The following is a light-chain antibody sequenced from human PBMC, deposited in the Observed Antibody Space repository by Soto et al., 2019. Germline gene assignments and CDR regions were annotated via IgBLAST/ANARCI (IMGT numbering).Light chain of an antibody. Sequence: DIQMTQSPSTLSGSVGDRVTITCRASQTISSWLAWYQQKPGKAPKLLIYKASTLKSGVPSRFRGSESGAVFTLTISSLQPDDFATYYCQQYNSYSTFGQGTKVDI. J-gene: IGKJ1*01. V-gene: IGKV1-5*03. CDR1: QTISSW. CDR3: QQYNSYST. CDR2: KAS.